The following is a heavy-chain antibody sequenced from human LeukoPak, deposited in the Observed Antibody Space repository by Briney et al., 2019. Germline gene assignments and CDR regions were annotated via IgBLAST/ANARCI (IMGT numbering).Heavy chain of an antibody. Sequence: PGGSLRLSCAASGFTFSSYDMHWVRQATGKGLEWVSAIGTAGDTYYPGSVKGRFTISRDNSKNTLYLQMNSLRVVDTAVYFCAKGGTGSTDWFDPWGQGTLVTVSS. V-gene: IGHV3-13*04. CDR1: GFTFSSYD. CDR3: AKGGTGSTDWFDP. D-gene: IGHD1-7*01. J-gene: IGHJ5*02. CDR2: IGTAGDT.